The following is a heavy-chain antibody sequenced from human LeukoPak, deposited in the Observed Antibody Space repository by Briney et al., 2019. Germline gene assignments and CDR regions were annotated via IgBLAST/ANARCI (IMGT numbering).Heavy chain of an antibody. J-gene: IGHJ6*02. D-gene: IGHD2-15*01. Sequence: ASVKVSCKASGYTFTSYDINWVRQATGQGLEWMGWMNPNSGNTGYAQKFQGRVTMTRNTSISTAYMELSSLRSEDTAVYYCARDGEDCSGGSCTKYYYYYYGMDVWGQGTTVTVSS. CDR2: MNPNSGNT. V-gene: IGHV1-8*01. CDR3: ARDGEDCSGGSCTKYYYYYYGMDV. CDR1: GYTFTSYD.